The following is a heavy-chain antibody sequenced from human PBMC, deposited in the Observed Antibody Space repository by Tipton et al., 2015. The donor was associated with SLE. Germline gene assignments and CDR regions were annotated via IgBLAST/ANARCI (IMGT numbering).Heavy chain of an antibody. Sequence: TLSLTCTVSGGSISSGNFYWNWIRQHPGKGLEWIGDISYTGSTNYNPSLKSRVTISVDTSKNQFSLKLSSVTAADTAVYYCARVVNWDWYFDLWGRGTLVTVSS. CDR3: ARVVNWDWYFDL. CDR2: ISYTGST. D-gene: IGHD1-1*01. J-gene: IGHJ2*01. V-gene: IGHV4-30-4*01. CDR1: GGSISSGNFY.